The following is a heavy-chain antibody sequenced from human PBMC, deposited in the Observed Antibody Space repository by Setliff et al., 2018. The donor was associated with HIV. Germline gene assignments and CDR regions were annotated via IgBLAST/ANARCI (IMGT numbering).Heavy chain of an antibody. Sequence: PGGSLRLSCATSGFTFSSYAVHWVRQPPGKGLEWVAASWFDGINQYYSKSVKGRFTVSRDNSNNTVYLQMDALRVDDTAFYFCAKDNKYSGTLGYWGQGTLVTVSS. J-gene: IGHJ4*02. CDR2: SWFDGINQ. CDR3: AKDNKYSGTLGY. CDR1: GFTFSSYA. V-gene: IGHV3-33*03. D-gene: IGHD1-26*01.